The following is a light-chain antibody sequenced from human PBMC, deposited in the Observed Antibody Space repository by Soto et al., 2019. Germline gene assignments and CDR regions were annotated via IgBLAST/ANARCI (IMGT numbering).Light chain of an antibody. CDR2: EVN. CDR3: CSYAGGRTFVV. V-gene: IGLV2-23*02. J-gene: IGLJ3*02. Sequence: QSVLSQPASVSGSPGQSVTISCTGTSSDSGSYNLVSWYHHHPGQAPKLVIYEVNKRPSVDSNRFSGSKSGNTASLTIAGLQPEDEGEYYCCSYAGGRTFVVFGGGTKVTVL. CDR1: SSDSGSYNL.